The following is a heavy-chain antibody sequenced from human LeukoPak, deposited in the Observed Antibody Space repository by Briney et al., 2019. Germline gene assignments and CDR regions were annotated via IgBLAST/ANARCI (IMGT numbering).Heavy chain of an antibody. J-gene: IGHJ6*02. CDR1: EYXFTNYW. D-gene: IGHD3-10*01. V-gene: IGHV5-51*01. Sequence: GESLKISCNGSEYXFTNYWICWVRQMPGRGLEWMGIIYPGDSDTRYSPSFQGQVTISADKSISTAYLQWSSLKASDTAMYYCARYYGSGSKYYYYGMDVWGQGTTVTVSS. CDR3: ARYYGSGSKYYYYGMDV. CDR2: IYPGDSDT.